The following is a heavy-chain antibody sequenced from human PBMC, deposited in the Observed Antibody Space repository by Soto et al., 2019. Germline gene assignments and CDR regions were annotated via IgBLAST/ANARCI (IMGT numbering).Heavy chain of an antibody. CDR2: IWYDGSNK. CDR1: GFTFSSYG. D-gene: IGHD3-3*01. Sequence: QVQLVESGGGVVQPGRSLRLSCAASGFTFSSYGMHWVRQAPGKGLEWVAVIWYDGSNKYYADSVKGRFTISRDNSKNALYLQMNSLRGEDTAVYYCARDFNDFWSGYPQYYFDYWGQGTLVTVSS. V-gene: IGHV3-33*01. CDR3: ARDFNDFWSGYPQYYFDY. J-gene: IGHJ4*02.